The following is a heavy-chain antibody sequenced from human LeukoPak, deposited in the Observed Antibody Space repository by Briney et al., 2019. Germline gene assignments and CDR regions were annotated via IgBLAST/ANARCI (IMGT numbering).Heavy chain of an antibody. CDR3: ARADYGGNSGPIWFDP. D-gene: IGHD4-23*01. Sequence: SETLSLTCAVYGGSFSGYYWSWIRQPPGKGLEWIGEINHNGSTNYNPSLKSRVTISVDTSKNQFSLKLSSVTAADTAVYYCARADYGGNSGPIWFDPWGQGTLVTVSS. CDR1: GGSFSGYY. CDR2: INHNGST. V-gene: IGHV4-34*01. J-gene: IGHJ5*02.